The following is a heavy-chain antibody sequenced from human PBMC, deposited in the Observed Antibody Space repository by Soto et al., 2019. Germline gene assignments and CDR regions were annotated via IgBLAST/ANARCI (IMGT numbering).Heavy chain of an antibody. CDR2: ISGSGGST. J-gene: IGHJ4*02. CDR1: GFTFSSYA. Sequence: GGSLRLSCAASGFTFSSYAMSWVRQAPGKGLEWVSAISGSGGSTYYADSVKGRFTISRDNSKNTLYLQMNSLRAEDTAVYYCAKDTALTIAAAGTAPDYWGQGTLVTVSS. D-gene: IGHD6-13*01. V-gene: IGHV3-23*01. CDR3: AKDTALTIAAAGTAPDY.